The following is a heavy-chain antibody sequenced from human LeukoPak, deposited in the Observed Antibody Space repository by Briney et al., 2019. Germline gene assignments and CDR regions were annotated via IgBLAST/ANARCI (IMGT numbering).Heavy chain of an antibody. J-gene: IGHJ4*02. V-gene: IGHV3-21*01. D-gene: IGHD4-17*01. CDR2: ISSSSSYI. Sequence: GGSLRLSCAASRFTFSTYTMNWVRQAPGKGLGWVSSISSSSSYIYYADSVKGRFTISRDNAKNSLYLQMNTLRAEDTAVYYCARDRTTVTTFDYWGQGTLVTVSS. CDR3: ARDRTTVTTFDY. CDR1: RFTFSTYT.